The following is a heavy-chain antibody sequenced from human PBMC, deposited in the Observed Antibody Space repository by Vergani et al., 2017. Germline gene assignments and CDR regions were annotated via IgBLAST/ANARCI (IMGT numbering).Heavy chain of an antibody. V-gene: IGHV1-45*02. Sequence: QMQLVQSGAEVKKTGSSVKVSCKASGYTFTYRYLHWVRQAPGQALEWMGWITPFIGNTNYAQKFQDRVAITRDRSMSTAYRELSSLRSEDTALYYCALAESSTSCIDSGCITPETVSWFDPWGQGTLVTVSS. CDR1: GYTFTYRY. CDR2: ITPFIGNT. D-gene: IGHD2-2*01. J-gene: IGHJ5*02. CDR3: ALAESSTSCIDSGCITPETVSWFDP.